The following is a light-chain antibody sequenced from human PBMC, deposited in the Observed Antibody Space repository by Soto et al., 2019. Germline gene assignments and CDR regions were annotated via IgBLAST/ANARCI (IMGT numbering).Light chain of an antibody. CDR3: QQDNNWPPIT. CDR2: YAS. Sequence: EIMMTQSPATLSVSPGERVTLSCRASQSVRNNLAWYQQKPGQAPRLLIYYASTRATGIPARFSGSGSGTEFTLTISSLQTEDLALDYCQQDNNWPPITFGQGTRLEIK. V-gene: IGKV3-15*01. J-gene: IGKJ5*01. CDR1: QSVRNN.